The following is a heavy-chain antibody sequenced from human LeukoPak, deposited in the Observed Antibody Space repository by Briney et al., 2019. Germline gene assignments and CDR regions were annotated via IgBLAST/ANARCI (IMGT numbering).Heavy chain of an antibody. CDR3: TRDHRDDWNPGYYFDY. CDR2: IKTQVYGGTT. D-gene: IGHD1-1*01. J-gene: IGHJ4*02. CDR1: GFTFDYYA. V-gene: IGHV3-49*04. Sequence: GGSLRLSCAASGFTFDYYAMNWVRQAPGKGLEWVGFIKTQVYGGTTEYGASVKGRFTISRDDSRAIAYLQMNSLKTEDTAVYFCTRDHRDDWNPGYYFDYWGQGALVTVSS.